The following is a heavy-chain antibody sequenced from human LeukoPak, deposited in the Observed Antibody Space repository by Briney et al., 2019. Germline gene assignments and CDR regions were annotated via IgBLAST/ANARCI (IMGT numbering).Heavy chain of an antibody. CDR3: ARGLRGITFGGVIAGDF. D-gene: IGHD3-16*02. V-gene: IGHV3-21*01. J-gene: IGHJ4*02. CDR2: IISSSSYI. Sequence: GGSLRLFCAASGFTFSSYSMNWVRQAAGKWREWVSFIISSSSYIYYAHSVKGRFTISRDNAKNSLYLQMNSLRAEDTAVYFCARGLRGITFGGVIAGDFWGQGTLVTVSS. CDR1: GFTFSSYS.